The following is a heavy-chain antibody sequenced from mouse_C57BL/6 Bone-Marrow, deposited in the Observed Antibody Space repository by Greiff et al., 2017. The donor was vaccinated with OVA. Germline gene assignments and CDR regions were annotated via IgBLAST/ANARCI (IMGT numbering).Heavy chain of an antibody. Sequence: VKLMESGAELARPGASVKLSCKASGYTFTSYGISWVKQRTGQGLEWIGEIYPRSGTTYYNEKFKGKATLTADKSSSTAYMELRSLTSEDSAVYFCARRYYYGSSPFAYWGQGTLVTVSA. CDR2: IYPRSGTT. D-gene: IGHD1-1*01. J-gene: IGHJ3*01. V-gene: IGHV1-81*01. CDR1: GYTFTSYG. CDR3: ARRYYYGSSPFAY.